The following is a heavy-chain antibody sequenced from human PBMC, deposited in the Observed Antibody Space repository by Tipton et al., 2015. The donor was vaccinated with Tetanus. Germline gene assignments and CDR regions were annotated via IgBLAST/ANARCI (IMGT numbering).Heavy chain of an antibody. CDR3: ARHEGLVGVYFEY. V-gene: IGHV4-39*01. CDR1: GDTIATRSPY. J-gene: IGHJ4*02. CDR2: IYYGGRS. Sequence: TLSLTCSVSGDTIATRSPYWGWIRQPPGKGLEWIATIYYGGRSYYNPSLESRVTISADTSMNQLSLKLTSVTVADTAVYYCARHEGLVGVYFEYWGQGALVTVSS. D-gene: IGHD2-15*01.